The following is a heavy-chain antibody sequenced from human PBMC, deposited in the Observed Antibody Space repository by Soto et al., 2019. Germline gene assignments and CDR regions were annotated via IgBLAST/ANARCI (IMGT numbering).Heavy chain of an antibody. J-gene: IGHJ6*02. CDR3: ARGRGENYCYCGMDF. CDR1: GGSISSGGYY. V-gene: IGHV4-31*03. Sequence: PSETLSLTCTVSGGSISSGGYYWSWIRQHPGKGLEWIGYIYYSGSTYYNPSLKSRVTISVDTSKHQFSLKLSSVTAADTAVYYCARGRGENYCYCGMDFWGQGTTVTVSS. CDR2: IYYSGST.